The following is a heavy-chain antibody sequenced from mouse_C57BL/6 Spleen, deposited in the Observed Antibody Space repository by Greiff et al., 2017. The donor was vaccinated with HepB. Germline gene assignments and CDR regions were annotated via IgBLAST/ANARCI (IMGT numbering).Heavy chain of an antibody. D-gene: IGHD1-1*01. V-gene: IGHV1-85*01. Sequence: VKLMESGPELVKPGASVKLSCKASGYTFTSYDINWVKQRPGQGLEWIGWIYPRDGSTKYNEKFKGKATLTVDTSSSTAYMELHSLTSEDSAVYFCARPLYYGSSYFFDYWGQGTTLTVSS. J-gene: IGHJ2*01. CDR2: IYPRDGST. CDR3: ARPLYYGSSYFFDY. CDR1: GYTFTSYD.